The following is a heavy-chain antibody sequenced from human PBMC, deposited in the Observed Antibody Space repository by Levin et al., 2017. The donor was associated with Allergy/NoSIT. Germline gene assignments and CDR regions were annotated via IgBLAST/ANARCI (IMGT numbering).Heavy chain of an antibody. CDR1: GFTFSSYS. V-gene: IGHV3-21*01. Sequence: GGSLRLSCAASGFTFSSYSMNWVRQAPGKGLEWVSSISSSSSYIYYADSVKGRFTISRDNAKNSLYLQMNSLRAEDTAVYYCARGEYSSSWSGKPYAFDIWGQGTMVTVSS. CDR3: ARGEYSSSWSGKPYAFDI. D-gene: IGHD6-13*01. CDR2: ISSSSSYI. J-gene: IGHJ3*02.